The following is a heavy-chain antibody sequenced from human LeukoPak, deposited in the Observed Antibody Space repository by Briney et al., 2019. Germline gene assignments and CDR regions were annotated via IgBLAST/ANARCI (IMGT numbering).Heavy chain of an antibody. V-gene: IGHV3-20*04. CDR1: GFTFDDYG. CDR2: INWNGGST. Sequence: GGSLRLSCAASGFTFDDYGMSWVRQAPGKGLEWVSGINWNGGSTGYADSVKGRFTISRDNSKNTLYLQMNSLRAEDTAVYYCARGDIVGATGNWFDPWGQGTLVTVSS. D-gene: IGHD1-26*01. CDR3: ARGDIVGATGNWFDP. J-gene: IGHJ5*02.